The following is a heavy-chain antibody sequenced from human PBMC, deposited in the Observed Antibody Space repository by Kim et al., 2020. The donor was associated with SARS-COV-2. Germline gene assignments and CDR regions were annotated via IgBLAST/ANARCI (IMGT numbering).Heavy chain of an antibody. CDR3: AQDRGGYWFEY. CDR2: K. J-gene: IGHJ4*02. Sequence: KDKAGNVKGRFTITRDNSKKEMYLKMNSLGAEETAVSYCAQDRGGYWFEYWGQGTLVTVSS. V-gene: IGHV3-30*02. D-gene: IGHD1-26*01.